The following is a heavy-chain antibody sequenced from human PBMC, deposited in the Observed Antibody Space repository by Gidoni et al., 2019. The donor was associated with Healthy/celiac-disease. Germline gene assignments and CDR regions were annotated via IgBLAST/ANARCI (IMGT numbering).Heavy chain of an antibody. CDR1: GFPFSSYA. CDR2: ISGSGGST. D-gene: IGHD3-10*01. V-gene: IGHV3-23*01. Sequence: EVQLLESGGGFVQPGGSLRLSCAASGFPFSSYAMSWVRQAPGKGLEWVSAISGSGGSTYYADSVKGRFTISRDNSKNTLYLQMNSLRAEDTAVYYCAKPLTMVRGVIRGFDYWGQGTLVTVSS. CDR3: AKPLTMVRGVIRGFDY. J-gene: IGHJ4*02.